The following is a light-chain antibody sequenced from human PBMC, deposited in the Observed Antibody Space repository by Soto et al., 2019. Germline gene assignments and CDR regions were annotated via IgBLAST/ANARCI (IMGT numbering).Light chain of an antibody. Sequence: DIQMTQSPSSLSASIGSRVTITCRASQTISDYLNWYQHKPGKAPKLLIYAASNLQSGVPSRFSGSGSGKDFTLTISSLQPEDFATYFCQQSFSTPRTFGQGTKVDIK. J-gene: IGKJ1*01. CDR2: AAS. V-gene: IGKV1-39*01. CDR1: QTISDY. CDR3: QQSFSTPRT.